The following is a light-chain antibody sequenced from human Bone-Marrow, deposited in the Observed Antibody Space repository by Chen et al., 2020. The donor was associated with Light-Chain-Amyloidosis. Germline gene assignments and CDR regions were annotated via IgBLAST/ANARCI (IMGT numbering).Light chain of an antibody. CDR3: QVWDRSRDRAV. J-gene: IGLJ3*02. V-gene: IGLV3-21*02. CDR1: NIGSTS. Sequence: SYVLTQPSSVSVAPGQTATIACGGNNIGSTSVHWYQQTPGQAPLLVVYDDSDRPSGIPERLSGSNSGNTATLTSSRVEAGDEADYYCQVWDRSRDRAVFGGGTKLTVL. CDR2: DDS.